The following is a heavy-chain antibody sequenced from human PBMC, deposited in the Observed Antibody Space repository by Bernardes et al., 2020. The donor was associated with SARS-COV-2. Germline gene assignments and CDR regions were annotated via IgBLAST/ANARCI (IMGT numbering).Heavy chain of an antibody. D-gene: IGHD3-16*01. Sequence: SETLSLTCAVSGGSISGSYWNWFRQPPGKGLEWIGYVNFGGNTNYNPSLKGRVTISIDTPKRQFSLRLTPVTVADTAVYYCARANNYNYVYPVDWGQGTLVTVSS. J-gene: IGHJ4*02. CDR2: VNFGGNT. CDR3: ARANNYNYVYPVD. CDR1: GGSISGSY. V-gene: IGHV4-59*01.